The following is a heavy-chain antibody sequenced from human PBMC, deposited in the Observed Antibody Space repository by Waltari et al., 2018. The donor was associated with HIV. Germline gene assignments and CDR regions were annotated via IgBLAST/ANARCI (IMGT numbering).Heavy chain of an antibody. CDR3: ARRYYYDSSGSEGRAFDI. J-gene: IGHJ3*02. D-gene: IGHD3-22*01. CDR1: GGPFSGYY. V-gene: IGHV4-34*01. CDR2: INHSGST. Sequence: QVQLQQWGAGLLKPSETLSLTCAVYGGPFSGYYWSWIRQPPGTGLEWIGEINHSGSTNYNPSLKSRVTISVDTSKNQFSLKLSSVTAADTAVYYCARRYYYDSSGSEGRAFDIWGQGTMVTVSS.